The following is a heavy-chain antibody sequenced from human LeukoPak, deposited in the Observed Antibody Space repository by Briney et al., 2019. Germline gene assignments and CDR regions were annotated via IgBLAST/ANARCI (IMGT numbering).Heavy chain of an antibody. CDR3: AKEASYCTNGVCYSRIFDT. D-gene: IGHD2-8*01. J-gene: IGHJ5*02. V-gene: IGHV3-23*01. CDR1: GFTFSSYA. Sequence: GGSLRLSCAASGFTFSSYAMSWVRQAPGKGQEWVSAISGSGGSTFYADSVKGRFTMSRDNSKNTLYLQMNSLRAEDTAVYYCAKEASYCTNGVCYSRIFDTWGQGTLVTVSS. CDR2: ISGSGGST.